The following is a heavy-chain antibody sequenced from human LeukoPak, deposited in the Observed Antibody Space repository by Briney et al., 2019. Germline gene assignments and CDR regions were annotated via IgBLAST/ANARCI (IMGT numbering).Heavy chain of an antibody. CDR1: GFTFSSYG. CDR2: ISSSSTI. CDR3: AKDTSAGYYYDSSGPGDY. D-gene: IGHD3-22*01. J-gene: IGHJ4*02. V-gene: IGHV3-48*04. Sequence: GGSLRLSCAASGFTFSSYGMHWVRQAPGKGLEWVSYISSSSTIYYADSVKGRFTISRDNAKNSLYLQMNSLRAEDTALYYCAKDTSAGYYYDSSGPGDYWGQGTLVTVSS.